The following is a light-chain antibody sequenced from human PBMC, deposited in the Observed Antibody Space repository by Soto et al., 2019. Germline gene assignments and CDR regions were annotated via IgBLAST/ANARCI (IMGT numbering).Light chain of an antibody. CDR3: LQGTHWPWT. Sequence: DIVMTPSPLSLPVTLGQPASISCRSSQSLLYSDGHTYLNWFQQRPGQTPRRVIYKVSNRYSGDPDRFSGSESDTDFTLNLSRVEAEDVGVYYCLQGTHWPWTFGQGNKVEIK. V-gene: IGKV2-30*01. CDR1: QSLLYSDGHTY. J-gene: IGKJ1*01. CDR2: KVS.